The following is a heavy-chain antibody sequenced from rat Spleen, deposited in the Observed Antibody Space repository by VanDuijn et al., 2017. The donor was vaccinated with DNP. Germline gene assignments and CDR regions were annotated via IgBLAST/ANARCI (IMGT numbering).Heavy chain of an antibody. CDR2: ISYDGGRN. CDR1: GFTFSDYY. Sequence: EVQLVESGGGLVQPGRSLKLSCAASGFTFSDYYMAWVRQAPTKGLEWVAYISYDGGRNNYGDSVKGRFTVSRDNAKSSLYLQMDSLRSEDTATYYCARLRSSYSAMDAWGQGTSVTVSS. CDR3: ARLRSSYSAMDA. V-gene: IGHV5-20*01. J-gene: IGHJ4*01. D-gene: IGHD1-2*01.